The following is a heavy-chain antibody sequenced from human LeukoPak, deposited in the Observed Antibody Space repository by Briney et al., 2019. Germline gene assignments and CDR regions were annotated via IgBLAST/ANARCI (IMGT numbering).Heavy chain of an antibody. D-gene: IGHD2/OR15-2a*01. CDR2: ISWNSGSI. Sequence: PGRSLRLSCAASRFTFGDFAMHWVRQAPGKGLEWVSGISWNSGSIGYADSVKGRFTISRDNAKNTLYLQMNSLRAEDTAVYYCARLSPSVGIDYWGQGALVTVSS. CDR3: ARLSPSVGIDY. J-gene: IGHJ4*02. CDR1: RFTFGDFA. V-gene: IGHV3-9*01.